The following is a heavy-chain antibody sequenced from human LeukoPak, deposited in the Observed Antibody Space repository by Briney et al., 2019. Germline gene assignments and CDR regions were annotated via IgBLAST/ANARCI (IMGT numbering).Heavy chain of an antibody. V-gene: IGHV3-30*19. CDR1: GFTFNNYG. Sequence: PGGSLRLSCAASGFTFNNYGMHWVRQTPGKGLEWVAVISYDGSNKYYADSVKGRFTISRDNSKNTLYLQMNSLRAEDTAVYYCARDQSGRGDDAFDIWGQGTMVTVSS. CDR3: ARDQSGRGDDAFDI. D-gene: IGHD3-3*01. J-gene: IGHJ3*02. CDR2: ISYDGSNK.